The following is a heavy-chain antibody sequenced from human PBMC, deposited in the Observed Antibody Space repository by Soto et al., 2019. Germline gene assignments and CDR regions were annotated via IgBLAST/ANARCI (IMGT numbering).Heavy chain of an antibody. Sequence: QVQLVESGGGVVQPGRSLRLSCAASGFIFSNYGMNWVRQAPGKGLEWVAVMSFDGSIKYYADSVKGRFTISRDNSKNTLYLQMNSLRAEDTAVYYCATIAVPPAFDIWGQGTMVTVSS. V-gene: IGHV3-30*03. CDR1: GFIFSNYG. D-gene: IGHD6-19*01. CDR3: ATIAVPPAFDI. CDR2: MSFDGSIK. J-gene: IGHJ3*02.